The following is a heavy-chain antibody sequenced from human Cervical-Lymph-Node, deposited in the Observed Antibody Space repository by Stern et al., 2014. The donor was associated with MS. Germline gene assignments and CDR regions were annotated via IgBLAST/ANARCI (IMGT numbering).Heavy chain of an antibody. D-gene: IGHD6-19*01. CDR2: IERKTYGGTT. CDR3: TTEESSSGFRPYYFDY. J-gene: IGHJ4*02. V-gene: IGHV3-15*04. Sequence: EMQLVESGGGLVKPGGSLRLSCAAPGFTFSNVWMSWVRQAPGKGLEWVGRIERKTYGGTTHYAAPVKGRFTISRDDSENTFYLQMNSLKSEDTAVYYCTTEESSSGFRPYYFDYWGQGTLVTVSS. CDR1: GFTFSNVW.